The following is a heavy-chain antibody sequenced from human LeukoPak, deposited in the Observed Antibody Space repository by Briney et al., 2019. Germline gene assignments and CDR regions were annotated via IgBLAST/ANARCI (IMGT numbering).Heavy chain of an antibody. CDR3: AKELTPNSDRSGFDAFEI. CDR2: ISSGGGTI. D-gene: IGHD3-22*01. V-gene: IGHV3-48*03. Sequence: GGSLRLSCAASGFTFSTYEMDWVRQAPGKGLEWVSYISSGGGTIYYTDSVKGRFTISRDNAKNSLYLQMNSLRAEDTAVYYCAKELTPNSDRSGFDAFEIWGQGTMVTVSS. CDR1: GFTFSTYE. J-gene: IGHJ3*02.